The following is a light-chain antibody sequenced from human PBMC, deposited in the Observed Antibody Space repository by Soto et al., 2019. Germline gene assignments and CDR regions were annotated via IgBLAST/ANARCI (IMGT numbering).Light chain of an antibody. V-gene: IGKV3-11*01. Sequence: VLTQSPGTLSLAPGERATLSFRASHSVSTSLAWYQQKPGQAPRLLIYDASNRATGIPARFSGSGSGTDFTLTIGSLEPEDFAVYYCQQRSTWPPFTFGPGTKVDI. CDR2: DAS. CDR1: HSVSTS. J-gene: IGKJ3*01. CDR3: QQRSTWPPFT.